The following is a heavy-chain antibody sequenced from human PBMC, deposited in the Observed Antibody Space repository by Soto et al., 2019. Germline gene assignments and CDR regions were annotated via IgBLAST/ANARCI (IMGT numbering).Heavy chain of an antibody. Sequence: GGSLRLSCAASGFTFSSYWMSWVRQAPGKGLEWVANIKQDGSEKYYVDSVKGRFTISRDNAKNSLYLQMNSLRAEDTAVYYCASLIVVVPYYFDYWGQGTLVTVSS. J-gene: IGHJ4*02. CDR3: ASLIVVVPYYFDY. D-gene: IGHD3-22*01. V-gene: IGHV3-7*05. CDR2: IKQDGSEK. CDR1: GFTFSSYW.